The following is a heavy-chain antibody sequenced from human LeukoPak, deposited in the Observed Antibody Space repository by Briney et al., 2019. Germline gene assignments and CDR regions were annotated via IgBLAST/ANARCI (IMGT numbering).Heavy chain of an antibody. V-gene: IGHV4-38-2*01. D-gene: IGHD3-16*01. CDR2: IYYSGST. J-gene: IGHJ6*03. Sequence: SETLSLTCAVYGQFEIYYWTIVRQPPGKGLEWIGSIYYSGSTYYNPSLKSRVTISVDTSKNQFSLKLSSVTAADTAVYYCVIIPRYYYYYYMDVWGKGTTVTVSS. CDR3: VIIPRYYYYYYMDV. CDR1: GQFEIYY.